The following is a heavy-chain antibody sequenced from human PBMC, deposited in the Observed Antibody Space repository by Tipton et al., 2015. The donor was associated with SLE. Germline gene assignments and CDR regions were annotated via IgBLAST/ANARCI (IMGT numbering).Heavy chain of an antibody. CDR3: AREDQLLYGAFDI. CDR1: GFTFSSYA. J-gene: IGHJ3*02. Sequence: SLRLSCAASGFTFSSYAMHWVRQAPGKGLEWVAVISYDGSNKYYADSVKGRFTISRDNSKNTLYLQMNSLRAEDTAVYYCAREDQLLYGAFDIWGQGTMVTVSS. V-gene: IGHV3-30-3*01. D-gene: IGHD2-2*02. CDR2: ISYDGSNK.